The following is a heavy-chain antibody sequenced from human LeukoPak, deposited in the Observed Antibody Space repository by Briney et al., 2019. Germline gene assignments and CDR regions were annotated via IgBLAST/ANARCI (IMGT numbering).Heavy chain of an antibody. CDR1: GYTFTSYG. D-gene: IGHD3-22*01. V-gene: IGHV1-18*01. CDR2: ISAYNGNS. Sequence: ASVKVSCKASGYTFTSYGISWVRQAPGQGLEWMGWISAYNGNSNYAQKFQGRVTMTTDTSTSTGYMELRSLRSEDTAVYYCARDWGNYDSSGYYFDYWGQGTLVTVSS. CDR3: ARDWGNYDSSGYYFDY. J-gene: IGHJ4*02.